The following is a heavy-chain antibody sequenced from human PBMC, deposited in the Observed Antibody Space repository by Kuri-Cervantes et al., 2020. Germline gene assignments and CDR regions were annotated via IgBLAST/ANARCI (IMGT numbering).Heavy chain of an antibody. CDR2: ISYDGSNK. Sequence: GESLKISCAASGFTFSSYAMHWVRQAPGKGLEWVAVISYDGSNKYYADSVKGRFTISRDNSKNTLYLQMNSLRGEDTAVYYCARRNTVITQVTYYYYCGMDVWGQGTTVTVSS. CDR3: ARRNTVITQVTYYYYCGMDV. V-gene: IGHV3-30-3*01. CDR1: GFTFSSYA. J-gene: IGHJ6*02. D-gene: IGHD4-23*01.